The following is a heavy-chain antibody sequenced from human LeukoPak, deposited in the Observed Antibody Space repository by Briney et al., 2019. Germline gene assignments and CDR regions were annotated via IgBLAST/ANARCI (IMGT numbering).Heavy chain of an antibody. Sequence: GGSLRLSCAASGFTFSSYAMSWVRQAPGKGLEWVSPISGSGGSTYYADSVKGRFTISRDNSKNTLYLQMNSLRAEDTAVYYCAKDFRQYCSSTSCYGPGIFDYWGQGTLVTVSS. J-gene: IGHJ4*02. D-gene: IGHD2-2*01. V-gene: IGHV3-23*01. CDR1: GFTFSSYA. CDR3: AKDFRQYCSSTSCYGPGIFDY. CDR2: ISGSGGST.